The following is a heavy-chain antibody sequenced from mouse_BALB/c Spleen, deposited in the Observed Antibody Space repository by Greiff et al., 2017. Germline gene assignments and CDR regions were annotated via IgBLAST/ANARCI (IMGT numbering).Heavy chain of an antibody. CDR2: IDPANGNT. CDR1: GFNIKDTY. D-gene: IGHD1-2*01. CDR3: AHYGGYTMDY. J-gene: IGHJ4*01. Sequence: VHVKQSGAELVKPGASVKLSCTASGFNIKDTYMHWVKQRPEQGLEWIGRIDPANGNTKYDPKFQGKATITADTSSNTAYLQLSSLTSEDTAVYYCAHYGGYTMDYWGQGTTVTVSS. V-gene: IGHV14-3*02.